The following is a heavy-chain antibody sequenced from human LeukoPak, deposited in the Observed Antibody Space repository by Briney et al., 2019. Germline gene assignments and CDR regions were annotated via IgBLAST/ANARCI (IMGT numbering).Heavy chain of an antibody. CDR2: IDPNSGDT. CDR3: ARDRPARGSEIDF. D-gene: IGHD6-6*01. J-gene: IGHJ4*02. CDR1: GYTFTGYY. V-gene: IGHV1-2*02. Sequence: GASVKVSCKASGYTFTGYYIHWVRQAPGQGLEWMGWIDPNSGDTNYAQKFQGRVTLTRDTSIRTAYMELSRLSSDGTAVYYCARDRPARGSEIDFWGQGTLVTVSS.